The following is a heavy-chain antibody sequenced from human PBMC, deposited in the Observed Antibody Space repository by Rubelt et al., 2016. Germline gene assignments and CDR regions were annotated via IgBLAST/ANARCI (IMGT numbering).Heavy chain of an antibody. D-gene: IGHD5-18*01. J-gene: IGHJ4*02. CDR2: ISSSSSYI. V-gene: IGHV3-21*01. CDR3: ASQYSYGYFAVY. Sequence: GKGLEWVSSISSSSSYIYYADSVKGRFTISRDNAKNSLYLQMNSLRAEDTAVYYCASQYSYGYFAVYWGQGTLVTVSS.